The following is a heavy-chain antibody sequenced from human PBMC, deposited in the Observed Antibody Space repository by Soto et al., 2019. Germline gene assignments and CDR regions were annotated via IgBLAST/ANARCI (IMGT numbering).Heavy chain of an antibody. V-gene: IGHV2-70*04. CDR2: MDWDDDK. J-gene: IGHJ4*02. D-gene: IGHD3-10*01. CDR1: GFSLSTNGMR. Sequence: SGPTLVNPTQTLTLTCTFSGFSLSTNGMRVSWIRQPPGKALEWLARMDWDDDKFYSTSLKTRLTIAKDTSKNQVVLRITTMDPVDTATYYCARTLTEPYASVRPFDYWGQGTLVTVSS. CDR3: ARTLTEPYASVRPFDY.